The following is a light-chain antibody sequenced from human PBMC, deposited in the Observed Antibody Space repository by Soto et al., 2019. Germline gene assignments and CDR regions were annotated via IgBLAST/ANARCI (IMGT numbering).Light chain of an antibody. Sequence: EIVLAQSPATLSLSPGDRATLSCGASQSVSRSYLAWYQQKPGLAPRLIIYDASTRATGIPDRFSGSGSGTEFTLTISSLKSEDFAVYYCQQYDNWPRTFGQGTKVDIK. J-gene: IGKJ1*01. CDR3: QQYDNWPRT. CDR1: QSVSRSY. V-gene: IGKV3D-20*01. CDR2: DAS.